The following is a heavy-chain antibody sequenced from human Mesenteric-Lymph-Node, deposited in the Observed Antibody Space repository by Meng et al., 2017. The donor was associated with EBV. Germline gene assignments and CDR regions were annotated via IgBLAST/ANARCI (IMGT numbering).Heavy chain of an antibody. J-gene: IGHJ4*02. CDR1: GRSVASGSYY. CDR2: IYYTGST. Sequence: QGQLRQSGPGLVKPSETLSLTCTVSGRSVASGSYYWGWIRQPPGKGLEWVGNIYYTGSTNYSPSLKSRVTISLDTSRNQFSLKLRSVTAADTAIYYCARGTDWLFGTVTFDLWGQGTLVTVSS. D-gene: IGHD4-11*01. CDR3: ARGTDWLFGTVTFDL. V-gene: IGHV4-61*01.